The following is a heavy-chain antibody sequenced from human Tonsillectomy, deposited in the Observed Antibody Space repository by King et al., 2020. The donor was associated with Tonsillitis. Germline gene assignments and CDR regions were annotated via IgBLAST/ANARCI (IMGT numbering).Heavy chain of an antibody. V-gene: IGHV3-49*03. CDR1: GFTFDDYA. Sequence: VQLVESGGDLVEPGRSLTLACVTSGFTFDDYAMTWIRQAPGKGLEWVGFIRSASYSGTPEYAESVRGRFTISRDDSKGVAYLHMDRLRTEDTGVYYCRRGPGLPGHGDYDDAFGLWGQGTLVTVSS. CDR2: IRSASYSGTP. CDR3: RRGPGLPGHGDYDDAFGL. J-gene: IGHJ3*01. D-gene: IGHD4-17*01.